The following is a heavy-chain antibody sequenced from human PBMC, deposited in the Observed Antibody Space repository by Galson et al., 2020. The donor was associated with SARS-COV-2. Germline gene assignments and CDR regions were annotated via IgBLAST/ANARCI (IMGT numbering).Heavy chain of an antibody. CDR2: IYTSGST. V-gene: IGHV4-61*02. Sequence: SETLSLTCTVSGGSISSGSYYWSWIRQPAGKGLEWIGRIYTSGSTNYNPSLKSRVTISVDTSKNQFSLKLSSVTAADTAVYYCARVRYSGSYYFYYYGMDVWGQGTTVTVSS. D-gene: IGHD1-26*01. J-gene: IGHJ6*02. CDR3: ARVRYSGSYYFYYYGMDV. CDR1: GGSISSGSYY.